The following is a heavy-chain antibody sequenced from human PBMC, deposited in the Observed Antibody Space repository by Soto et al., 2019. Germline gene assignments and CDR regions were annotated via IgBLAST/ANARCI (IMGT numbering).Heavy chain of an antibody. CDR3: AKGWGWELEG. CDR1: GFTFSSYA. Sequence: EVQLLESGGGLVQPGGSLRLSCAASGFTFSSYAMSWVRQAPGKGLEWVSAISGSGGSTYYADSVKGRFTISIDNSKNTLYLQLNSLRAEDTAGYYCAKGWGWELEGWSQGTLVTVSS. CDR2: ISGSGGST. V-gene: IGHV3-23*01. J-gene: IGHJ4*02. D-gene: IGHD1-26*01.